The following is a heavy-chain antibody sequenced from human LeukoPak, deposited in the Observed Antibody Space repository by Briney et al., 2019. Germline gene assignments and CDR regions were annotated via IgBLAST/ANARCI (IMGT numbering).Heavy chain of an antibody. CDR3: ASSAYLNYYFDY. CDR2: IYYSGST. Sequence: KPSETLSLTCTVSGGSISSYYWSWIRQPPGKGLEWIGHIYYSGSTNYNPSLKSRVTISVDTSKNQFSLKLSSVTAADTAVYYCASSAYLNYYFDYWGQGTLVTVSS. D-gene: IGHD3-22*01. CDR1: GGSISSYY. V-gene: IGHV4-59*01. J-gene: IGHJ4*02.